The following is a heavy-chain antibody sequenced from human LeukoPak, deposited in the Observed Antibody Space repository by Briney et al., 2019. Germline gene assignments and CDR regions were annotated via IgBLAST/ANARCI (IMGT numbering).Heavy chain of an antibody. V-gene: IGHV4-34*01. CDR1: GGSFSGYY. CDR3: ARVRSTNYYYYYYMDV. J-gene: IGHJ6*03. CDR2: INHSGST. Sequence: SETLSLTCAVYGGSFSGYYWSWIRQPPGKGLEWIGEINHSGSTNYNPSLKSRVTISVDTSKNQFSLKLSSVTAADTAVYYCARVRSTNYYYYYYMDVCGKGTTVTVSS. D-gene: IGHD2-2*01.